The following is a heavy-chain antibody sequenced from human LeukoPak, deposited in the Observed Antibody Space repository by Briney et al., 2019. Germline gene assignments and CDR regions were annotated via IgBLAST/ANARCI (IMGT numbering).Heavy chain of an antibody. CDR3: ARAGGSTVSHSDY. V-gene: IGHV3-21*01. CDR1: GFTFSSYS. Sequence: GGSLRLSCAASGFTFSSYSMNWIRQAPGKGLEWVSSISSSTSYIYCADSVKGRFTISKDNAKNSLYLQMNSLRAEDTAVYYCARAGGSTVSHSDYWGQGTLVTVSS. CDR2: ISSSTSYI. D-gene: IGHD4-17*01. J-gene: IGHJ4*02.